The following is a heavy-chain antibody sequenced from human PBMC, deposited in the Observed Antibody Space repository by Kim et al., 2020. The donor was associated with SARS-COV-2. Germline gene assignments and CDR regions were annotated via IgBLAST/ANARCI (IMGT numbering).Heavy chain of an antibody. Sequence: GGSLRLSCAASGFTFSSYAMHWVRQAPGKGLEWVAVISYDGSNKYYADSVKGRFTISRDNSKNTLYLQMNSLRAEDTAVYYCARDRSLHSSGWYSYYYYGMDVWGQGTTVTVSS. J-gene: IGHJ6*02. CDR3: ARDRSLHSSGWYSYYYYGMDV. CDR1: GFTFSSYA. CDR2: ISYDGSNK. V-gene: IGHV3-30*04. D-gene: IGHD6-19*01.